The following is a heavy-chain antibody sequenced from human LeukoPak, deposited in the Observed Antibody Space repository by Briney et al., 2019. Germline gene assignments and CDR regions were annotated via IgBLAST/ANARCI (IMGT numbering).Heavy chain of an antibody. D-gene: IGHD6-13*01. Sequence: ASVKVSCKASGYTFTGYYMHWVRQAPGQGLEWMGWINPNSGGTNYAQKFQGRVTMTRDTSISTAYMELSRLRSDDTAVYYCARVGAAGTLDAFDIWGQGTMVTVSS. V-gene: IGHV1-2*02. CDR1: GYTFTGYY. J-gene: IGHJ3*02. CDR3: ARVGAAGTLDAFDI. CDR2: INPNSGGT.